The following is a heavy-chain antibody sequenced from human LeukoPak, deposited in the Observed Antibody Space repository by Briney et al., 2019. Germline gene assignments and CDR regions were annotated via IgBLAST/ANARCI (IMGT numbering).Heavy chain of an antibody. D-gene: IGHD3-22*01. Sequence: LSLTCAVYSGSFSGYYWRWIRQAPGKGLEWVSYISSSGSTIYYADSVKGRFTISRDNAKNSLYLQMNSLRAEDTAVYYCARRQRNYYDSNDAFDIWGQGTMVTVSS. J-gene: IGHJ3*02. CDR1: SGSFSGYY. CDR2: ISSSGSTI. CDR3: ARRQRNYYDSNDAFDI. V-gene: IGHV3-11*01.